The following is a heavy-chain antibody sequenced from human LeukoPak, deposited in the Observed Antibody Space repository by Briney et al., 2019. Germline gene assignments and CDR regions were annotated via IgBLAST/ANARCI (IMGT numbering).Heavy chain of an antibody. J-gene: IGHJ3*02. D-gene: IGHD6-19*01. Sequence: GGSLRLSWAASGLTFSSYAMHWVRQAPGKGLEWVAVISYDGSNKYYADSVKGRFTISRDNSKNTLYLQMNSLRAEDTAVYYCAREQWPLAFDIWGQGTMVTVSS. CDR2: ISYDGSNK. CDR1: GLTFSSYA. V-gene: IGHV3-30*04. CDR3: AREQWPLAFDI.